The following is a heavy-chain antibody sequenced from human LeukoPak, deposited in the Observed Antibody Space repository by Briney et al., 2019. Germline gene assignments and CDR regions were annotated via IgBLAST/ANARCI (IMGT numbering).Heavy chain of an antibody. J-gene: IGHJ4*02. D-gene: IGHD3-22*01. CDR3: ASGTYYYHSRGYWYPNDS. CDR1: GGTFSSYA. CDR2: SIPIFGTA. Sequence: VKVSCKASGGTFSSYAISGVRQAPGQGLEWVGGSIPIFGTANHAQKFQGRVTLTADESTSTAYMELSSPRSEDTAVYYCASGTYYYHSRGYWYPNDSWGQGTLVTVSS. V-gene: IGHV1-69*13.